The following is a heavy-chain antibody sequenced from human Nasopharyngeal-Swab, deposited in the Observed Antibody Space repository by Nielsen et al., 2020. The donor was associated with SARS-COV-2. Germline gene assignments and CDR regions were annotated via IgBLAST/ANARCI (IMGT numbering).Heavy chain of an antibody. CDR1: GFTFSSYG. CDR2: ISYDGSNK. Sequence: GGSLRLSCAASGFTFSSYGMHWVRQAPGKGLEWVAVISYDGSNKYYADSVKGRFTISRDNSKNTLYLQMNSLRAEDTAVYYCAKDQGSGWLQSYYYYDGMDVWGQGTTVTVSS. V-gene: IGHV3-30*18. CDR3: AKDQGSGWLQSYYYYDGMDV. D-gene: IGHD6-19*01. J-gene: IGHJ6*02.